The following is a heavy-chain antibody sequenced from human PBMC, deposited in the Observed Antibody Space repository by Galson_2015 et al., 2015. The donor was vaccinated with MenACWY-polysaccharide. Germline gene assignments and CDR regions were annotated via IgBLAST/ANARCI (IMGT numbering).Heavy chain of an antibody. D-gene: IGHD6-13*01. V-gene: IGHV3-23*01. Sequence: SLRLSCAASGFTFSSYAMTWVRQAPGKGLEWVSSISSSGVNTYYADSVKGRFTISRDNSKNTLYLQMNSLRAEDTAVYYRATVAVAAGTNYWGQGTLVTVSS. CDR2: ISSSGVNT. CDR3: ATVAVAAGTNY. J-gene: IGHJ4*02. CDR1: GFTFSSYA.